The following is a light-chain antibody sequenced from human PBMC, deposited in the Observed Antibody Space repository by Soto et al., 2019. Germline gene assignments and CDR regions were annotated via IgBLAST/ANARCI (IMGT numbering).Light chain of an antibody. CDR1: SSDVGGYNY. CDR2: GVS. CDR3: NSYASVNSSVL. J-gene: IGLJ2*01. V-gene: IGLV2-14*03. Sequence: QSALTQPASLSGSPGQSITISCTGTSSDVGGYNYVSWYQQHPGKAPRLMIYGVSNRPLGVSYRFSGSKSGNTASLTISGLQSEDEADYYCNSYASVNSSVLFGGGTKLTVL.